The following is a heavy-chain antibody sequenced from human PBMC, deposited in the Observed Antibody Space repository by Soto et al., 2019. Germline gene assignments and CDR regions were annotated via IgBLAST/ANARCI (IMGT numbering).Heavy chain of an antibody. J-gene: IGHJ4*01. Sequence: GESLTISCRGYGYSFATYWIAWVRQMPGKGLEWVGIIYPGDSDTRYSPSFEGHVTISVDKSISTAFLQWNSLKASDNAIYYCARHSTSAPKDYWGQGTMVTVS. CDR1: GYSFATYW. D-gene: IGHD3-10*01. CDR3: ARHSTSAPKDY. V-gene: IGHV5-51*01. CDR2: IYPGDSDT.